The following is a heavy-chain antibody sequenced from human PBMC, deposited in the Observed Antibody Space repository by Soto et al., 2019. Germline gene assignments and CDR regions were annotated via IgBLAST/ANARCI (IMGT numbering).Heavy chain of an antibody. J-gene: IGHJ6*02. Sequence: QVQLVQSXAEVKXPGSSVKXSCXASGGTFXSYAISWVRQAPGQGLEWMGGIIPIFGTANYAQKFQGRVTITADESTSTAYMELSSLRSEDTAVYYCARYKGAAAGTAYYYYGMDVWGQGTTVTVSS. V-gene: IGHV1-69*01. D-gene: IGHD6-13*01. CDR2: IIPIFGTA. CDR1: GGTFXSYA. CDR3: ARYKGAAAGTAYYYYGMDV.